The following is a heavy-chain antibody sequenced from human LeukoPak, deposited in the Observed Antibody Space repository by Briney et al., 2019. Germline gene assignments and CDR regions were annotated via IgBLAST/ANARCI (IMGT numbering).Heavy chain of an antibody. J-gene: IGHJ4*02. D-gene: IGHD6-13*01. CDR2: FDPEDGET. CDR3: ATAVAAGTKMDFDY. V-gene: IGHV1-24*01. Sequence: ASVKVSCKASGYTLTELSMHWVRQAPGKGLEWMGGFDPEDGETIYAQKFQGRVTMTEDTSTDTAYMELSSLRSEDTAVYYCATAVAAGTKMDFDYWGQGTLVTVSS. CDR1: GYTLTELS.